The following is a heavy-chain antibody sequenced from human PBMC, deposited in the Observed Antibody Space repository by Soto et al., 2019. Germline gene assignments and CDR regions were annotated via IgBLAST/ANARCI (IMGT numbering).Heavy chain of an antibody. CDR1: GFTFSSYG. CDR3: ARDKTYPDYYDSSGYYYYYYGMDV. D-gene: IGHD3-22*01. CDR2: IWYDGSNK. J-gene: IGHJ6*02. V-gene: IGHV3-33*01. Sequence: GGSLRLSCAASGFTFSSYGMHWVRQAPGKGLEWVAVIWYDGSNKYYADSVKGRFTISRDNSKNTLYLQMNSLRAEDTAVYYCARDKTYPDYYDSSGYYYYYYGMDVWGQGTTVTVSS.